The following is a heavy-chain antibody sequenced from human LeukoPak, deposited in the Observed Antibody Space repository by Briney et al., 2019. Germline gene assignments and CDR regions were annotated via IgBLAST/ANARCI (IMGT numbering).Heavy chain of an antibody. V-gene: IGHV4-39*07. CDR3: ARGDYGGNSGTPFDYYYGMDV. Sequence: SETLSLTCTVSGGSISSSSYYWGWIRQPPGKGLEWIGSIYYSGSTYYNPSLKSRVTISVDTSKNQFSLKLSSVTAAGTAVYYCARGDYGGNSGTPFDYYYGMDVWGQGTTVTVSS. D-gene: IGHD4-23*01. CDR2: IYYSGST. CDR1: GGSISSSSYY. J-gene: IGHJ6*02.